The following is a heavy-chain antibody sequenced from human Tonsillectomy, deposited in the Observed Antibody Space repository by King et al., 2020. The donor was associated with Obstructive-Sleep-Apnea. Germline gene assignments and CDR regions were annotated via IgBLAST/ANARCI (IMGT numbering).Heavy chain of an antibody. Sequence: QLVQSGGGLVQPGGSLRLSCSASEFTFISYVMHWVRQAPGKGLEYVSAISSNGGSTYYADSVKGRFTISRDNSKNTLYLQMSSLRPEDTAVYYCVKDRDCGGDCYSPTLDYWGQGTLVTVSS. J-gene: IGHJ4*02. CDR2: ISSNGGST. V-gene: IGHV3-64D*09. CDR1: EFTFISYV. D-gene: IGHD2-21*02. CDR3: VKDRDCGGDCYSPTLDY.